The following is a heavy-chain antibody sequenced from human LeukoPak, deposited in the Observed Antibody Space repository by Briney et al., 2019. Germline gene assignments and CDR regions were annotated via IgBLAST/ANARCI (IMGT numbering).Heavy chain of an antibody. D-gene: IGHD1-26*01. J-gene: IGHJ6*03. CDR2: ITSSSSYK. CDR3: ARDPYSGAYYEGYYYYYMDV. Sequence: PGGSLRLSCAAPGFTFSNYNMNWVRQAPGKGLEWISSITSSSSYKFYADSVKGRFTISRDNAKNSPYLQMNSLRAEDTAVYYCARDPYSGAYYEGYYYYYMDVWGKGTTVTVSS. V-gene: IGHV3-21*01. CDR1: GFTFSNYN.